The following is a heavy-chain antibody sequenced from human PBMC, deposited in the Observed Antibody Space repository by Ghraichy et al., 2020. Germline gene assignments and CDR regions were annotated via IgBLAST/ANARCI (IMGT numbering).Heavy chain of an antibody. CDR3: ARVDYTSSRGYRGPFDY. J-gene: IGHJ4*02. CDR1: GGSISSSSFY. D-gene: IGHD2-2*01. V-gene: IGHV4-39*01. Sequence: SETLSLTCTVSGGSISSSSFYWGWLRQPPGKGLEWIGSIYYSGNTFYNPSLKSRVTISVDTSRNQFSLKLSSVTAADTAVYYCARVDYTSSRGYRGPFDYWGQGTLVTVSS. CDR2: IYYSGNT.